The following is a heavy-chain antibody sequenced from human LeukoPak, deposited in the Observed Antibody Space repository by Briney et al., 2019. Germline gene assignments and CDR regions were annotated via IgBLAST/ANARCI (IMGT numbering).Heavy chain of an antibody. CDR1: GYTFTNYG. CDR2: ISGYNGDT. D-gene: IGHD4-11*01. Sequence: GASVKVSSKASGYTFTNYGISWVRQAPGQGLEWMGWISGYNGDTNYAQKLQGRVTMTTDTSTSTAYMEVRSLTSDDTAVYYCARDLKTVTGGNWFDPWGQGTLVTVSS. CDR3: ARDLKTVTGGNWFDP. V-gene: IGHV1-18*01. J-gene: IGHJ5*02.